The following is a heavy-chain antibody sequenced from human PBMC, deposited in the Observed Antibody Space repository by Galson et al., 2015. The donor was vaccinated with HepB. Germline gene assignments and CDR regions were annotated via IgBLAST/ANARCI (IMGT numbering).Heavy chain of an antibody. CDR3: ARAPPDRSGSTIFGLNRY. CDR1: GYTFTSYG. J-gene: IGHJ4*02. Sequence: SVKVSCKASGYTFTSYGISWVRQAPGQGLEWMGWISAYNGNTNYAQKLQGRVTMTTDTSTSTAYMELRSLRSDDTAVYYCARAPPDRSGSTIFGLNRYWGQGTLVTVSS. CDR2: ISAYNGNT. D-gene: IGHD3-9*01. V-gene: IGHV1-18*04.